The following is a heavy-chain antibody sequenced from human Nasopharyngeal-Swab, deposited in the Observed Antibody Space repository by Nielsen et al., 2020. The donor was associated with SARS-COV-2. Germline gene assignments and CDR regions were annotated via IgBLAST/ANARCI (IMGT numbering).Heavy chain of an antibody. Sequence: GGSLRLSCAASGFIFSTYAMHWVRQAPGKGLEWVAVISFDGSNKYYLDSVKGRFTISRDDSKNTLYLQMNSLRREDTAVYYCARGTIFGVVKRGPWDYYGMDVWGQGTTVTVSS. J-gene: IGHJ6*02. V-gene: IGHV3-30*03. CDR1: GFIFSTYA. D-gene: IGHD3-3*01. CDR2: ISFDGSNK. CDR3: ARGTIFGVVKRGPWDYYGMDV.